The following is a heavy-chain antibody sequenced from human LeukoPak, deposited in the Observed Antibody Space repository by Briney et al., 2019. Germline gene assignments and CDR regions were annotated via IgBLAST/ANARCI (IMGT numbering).Heavy chain of an antibody. CDR2: INHSGST. D-gene: IGHD6-13*01. Sequence: PSETLSLTCAVYGGSFSGYYWSWLRQPPGKGLEWIGEINHSGSTNYNPSLKSRVTISVDTSKNQFSLKLSSVTAADTAVYYCARESRPGYFDLWGRGTLVTVSS. J-gene: IGHJ2*01. CDR1: GGSFSGYY. V-gene: IGHV4-34*01. CDR3: ARESRPGYFDL.